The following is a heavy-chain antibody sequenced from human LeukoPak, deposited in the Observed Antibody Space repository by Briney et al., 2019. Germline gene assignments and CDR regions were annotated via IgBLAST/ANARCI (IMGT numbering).Heavy chain of an antibody. J-gene: IGHJ3*02. CDR1: GGSISSSSYY. Sequence: SETLSLTCTVSGGSISSSSYYWGWIRQPPGKGLEWIGSIYYSGSTYYNPSLKSRVTISVDTSKNRFSLKLSSVTAADTAVYYCARHDSSGYTLDAFDIWGQGTMVTVSS. V-gene: IGHV4-39*01. CDR2: IYYSGST. CDR3: ARHDSSGYTLDAFDI. D-gene: IGHD3-22*01.